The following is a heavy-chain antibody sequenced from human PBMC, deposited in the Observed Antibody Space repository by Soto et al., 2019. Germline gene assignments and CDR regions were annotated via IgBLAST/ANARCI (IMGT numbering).Heavy chain of an antibody. CDR3: AREDYDFWSGADY. J-gene: IGHJ4*02. V-gene: IGHV3-21*01. Sequence: EVQLVESGGGLVKPGGSLRLSCAASGFIFSSYSMNWVRQAPGKGLEWVSSISSSSSYIYYADSVKGRFIISRDNAKNSLYLQMNSLRAEDTAVYYCAREDYDFWSGADYWGQGTLVTVSS. CDR2: ISSSSSYI. D-gene: IGHD3-3*01. CDR1: GFIFSSYS.